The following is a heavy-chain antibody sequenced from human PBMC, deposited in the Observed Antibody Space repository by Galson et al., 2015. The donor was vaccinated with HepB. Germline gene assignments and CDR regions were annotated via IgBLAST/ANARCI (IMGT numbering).Heavy chain of an antibody. CDR2: IWVDGTNK. Sequence: SLRLSCAVSGFTFSSHGMNWVRQAPGKGLEWVATIWVDGTNKFYADSVKGRFTISRDNSKNTLSLQMNSLRADDTAVYYCAREGDPHIYWSALDFWGQGILVTVSS. D-gene: IGHD3-3*01. V-gene: IGHV3-33*01. CDR3: AREGDPHIYWSALDF. J-gene: IGHJ4*02. CDR1: GFTFSSHG.